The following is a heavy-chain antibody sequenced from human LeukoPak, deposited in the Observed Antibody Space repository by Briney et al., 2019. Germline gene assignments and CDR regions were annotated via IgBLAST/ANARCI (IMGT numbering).Heavy chain of an antibody. D-gene: IGHD1-1*01. CDR2: INPNSGGT. Sequence: GAPVKVSCKASGYTFTGYYIHWVRQAPGQGLEWMGWINPNSGGTNYAHKFEGRVTMTRDTSISTVYMALSRLTSDDTAVYYCARERGGTTGTDYHGLDVWGQGTTVTVSS. CDR1: GYTFTGYY. CDR3: ARERGGTTGTDYHGLDV. V-gene: IGHV1-2*02. J-gene: IGHJ6*02.